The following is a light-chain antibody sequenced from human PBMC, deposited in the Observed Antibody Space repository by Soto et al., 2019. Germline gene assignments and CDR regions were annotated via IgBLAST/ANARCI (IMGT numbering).Light chain of an antibody. Sequence: EIVLTQSPGTLPLSPWERATLSCRASQNVTSNYLAWYQQIPGQAPRLLIYGATIRATGIPDRFSGSGSGTDFTLTISRLEPEDFAVYYCQQYVTSPLTFGGGTKVDIK. CDR3: QQYVTSPLT. J-gene: IGKJ4*01. V-gene: IGKV3-20*01. CDR2: GAT. CDR1: QNVTSNY.